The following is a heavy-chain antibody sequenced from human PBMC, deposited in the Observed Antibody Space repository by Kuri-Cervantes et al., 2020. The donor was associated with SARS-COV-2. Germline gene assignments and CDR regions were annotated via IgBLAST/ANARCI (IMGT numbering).Heavy chain of an antibody. J-gene: IGHJ4*02. V-gene: IGHV4-4*09. Sequence: SETLSLTCTVSGGSISTYYWSWIRQSAGKGLEWIGYIYTSGSTNYNPSLKSRVTISVDTSKNQFSLKLSSVTAADTAVYYCASRHYDSSGYFPFDYWGQGTLVTVSS. D-gene: IGHD3-22*01. CDR1: GGSISTYY. CDR3: ASRHYDSSGYFPFDY. CDR2: IYTSGST.